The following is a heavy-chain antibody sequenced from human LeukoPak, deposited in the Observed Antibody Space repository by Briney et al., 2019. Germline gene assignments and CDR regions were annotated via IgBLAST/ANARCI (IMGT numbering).Heavy chain of an antibody. J-gene: IGHJ4*02. V-gene: IGHV3-20*04. CDR2: INWNGGST. Sequence: GGSLRLSCAASGFTFDDYGMSWVRQAPGKGLEWVSGINWNGGSTGYADSVKGRFTISRDNAKNSLYLQMNSLRAEDMALYYCAKAGGYSYGSSYFDCWGQGTLVTVSS. D-gene: IGHD5-18*01. CDR1: GFTFDDYG. CDR3: AKAGGYSYGSSYFDC.